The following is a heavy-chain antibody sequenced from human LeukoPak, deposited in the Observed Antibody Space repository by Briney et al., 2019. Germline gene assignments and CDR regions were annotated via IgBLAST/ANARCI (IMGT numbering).Heavy chain of an antibody. CDR1: GFTFNNYG. Sequence: GGSLRLSCAASGFTFNNYGMHWVRQAPGKGLEWVALIRYDGRNKYYADSVKGRFTISRDNSKNTLYLQMNSLRAEDTAVYCCAKNYDSSGYYMDYWGQGTLVTVSS. CDR3: AKNYDSSGYYMDY. CDR2: IRYDGRNK. D-gene: IGHD3-22*01. J-gene: IGHJ4*02. V-gene: IGHV3-30*02.